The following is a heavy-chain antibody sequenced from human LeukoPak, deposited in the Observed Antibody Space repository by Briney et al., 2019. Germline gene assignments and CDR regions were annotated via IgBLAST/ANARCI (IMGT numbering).Heavy chain of an antibody. J-gene: IGHJ4*02. D-gene: IGHD6-13*01. CDR3: ARVGIIAAAGTKEEGY. Sequence: GGSLRLSCAASGFTFSSYSMNWVRQAPGKGLEWVSSISSSSSYIYYADSVKGRFTISRDNAKNSLYLQMNSLRAEDTAVYYCARVGIIAAAGTKEEGYWGQGTLVTVSS. CDR2: ISSSSSYI. V-gene: IGHV3-21*01. CDR1: GFTFSSYS.